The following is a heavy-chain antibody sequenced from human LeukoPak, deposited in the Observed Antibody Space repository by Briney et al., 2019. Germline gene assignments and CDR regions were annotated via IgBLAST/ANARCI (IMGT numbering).Heavy chain of an antibody. V-gene: IGHV3-33*01. J-gene: IGHJ4*02. CDR2: IWYDGTNK. CDR1: GFTFSSYG. Sequence: GGSLRLSCAASGFTFSSYGMHWVRQAPGKGLEWLAVIWYDGTNKYYADSVKGRFTISRDNSKNTLYLQMNSLRAEDTAVYYCASERRFYYYDSSGYYYFDYWGQGTLVTVSS. D-gene: IGHD3-22*01. CDR3: ASERRFYYYDSSGYYYFDY.